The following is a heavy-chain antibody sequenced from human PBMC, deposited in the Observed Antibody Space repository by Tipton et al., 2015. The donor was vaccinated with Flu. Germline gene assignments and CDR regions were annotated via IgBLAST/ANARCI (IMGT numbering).Heavy chain of an antibody. J-gene: IGHJ3*02. CDR2: IMAVFRTP. Sequence: QVQLVQSGAEMKKPGSSVKVSCKASGGPFNNYALGWVRQAPGQGLEWMGGIMAVFRTPNYAQKFQGRVTITADQFTSTVHMELTNLRSEDTAVYYCVRAMSYRGIDPFDIWGQGTMVTVSS. V-gene: IGHV1-69*01. CDR3: VRAMSYRGIDPFDI. CDR1: GGPFNNYA. D-gene: IGHD3-10*01.